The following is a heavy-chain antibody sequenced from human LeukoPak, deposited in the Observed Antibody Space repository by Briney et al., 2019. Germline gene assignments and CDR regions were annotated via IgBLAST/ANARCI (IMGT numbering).Heavy chain of an antibody. V-gene: IGHV1-69*13. CDR3: AKDRMHAYGDGYNWDAFDI. D-gene: IGHD5-24*01. J-gene: IGHJ3*02. CDR2: IIPIFGTA. CDR1: GGTFSSYA. Sequence: SVKVSCKASGGTFSSYAISWVRQAPGQGLEWMGGIIPIFGTANYAQKFQGRVTITADESTSTAYMELSSLRSEDTAVYYCAKDRMHAYGDGYNWDAFDIWGQGTMVTVSS.